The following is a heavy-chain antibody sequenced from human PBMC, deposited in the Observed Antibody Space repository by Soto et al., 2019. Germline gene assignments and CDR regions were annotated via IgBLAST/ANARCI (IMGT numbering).Heavy chain of an antibody. Sequence: SETLSLTCAVSGYSISSGYYWGWIRQPPGKGLEWIGSIYYSGSTYYNPSLKSRVTISLDTSENQFSLKLSSVTAADTAVYYCARGSYGMDVWGQGTTVTVSS. CDR1: GYSISSGYY. V-gene: IGHV4-38-2*01. J-gene: IGHJ6*02. CDR2: IYYSGST. CDR3: ARGSYGMDV. D-gene: IGHD3-10*01.